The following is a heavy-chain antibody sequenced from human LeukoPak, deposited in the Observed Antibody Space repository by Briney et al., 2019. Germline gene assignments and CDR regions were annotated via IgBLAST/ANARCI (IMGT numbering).Heavy chain of an antibody. J-gene: IGHJ4*02. V-gene: IGHV3-74*01. CDR1: GFTVSSNY. CDR2: IDSDGSST. Sequence: PGGSLRLSCAASGFTVSSNYMSWVRQAPGKGLVWVSRIDSDGSSTIYADSAKGRFTISRDNVKNTLYLQMNSLRAEDTAVYYCATDVPAVTIFGYWGQGTLVTVSS. CDR3: ATDVPAVTIFGY. D-gene: IGHD2-2*01.